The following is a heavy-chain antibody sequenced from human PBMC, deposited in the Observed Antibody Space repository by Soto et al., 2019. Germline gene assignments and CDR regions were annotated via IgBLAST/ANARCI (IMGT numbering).Heavy chain of an antibody. Sequence: EVQLLESGGGLVQPGGSLRLSCTASGFAFSSYAMNWVRQAPGKGLEWVSGIVDTGGRTFYADSVKGRFTISRDNAKNTLHLEMNSLRAEDTAIYYCAPVPAASSYYITDVWGQGTTVTVSS. CDR3: APVPAASSYYITDV. CDR1: GFAFSSYA. D-gene: IGHD2-2*01. CDR2: IVDTGGRT. J-gene: IGHJ6*02. V-gene: IGHV3-23*01.